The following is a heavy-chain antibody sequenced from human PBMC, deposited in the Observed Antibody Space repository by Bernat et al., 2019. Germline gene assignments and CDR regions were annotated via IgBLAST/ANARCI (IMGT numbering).Heavy chain of an antibody. CDR2: ISGSGGST. CDR3: AKDALSGYDFVVYAFDI. J-gene: IGHJ3*02. CDR1: GFTFSSYA. Sequence: EVQLLESGGGLVQPGGSPRLSCAASGFTFSSYAMSWVRQAPGKGLEWVSAISGSGGSTYFADSVKGRFTISRDNSKNTLYLQMNSLRAEDTAVYYCAKDALSGYDFVVYAFDIWGQGTMVTVSS. D-gene: IGHD5-12*01. V-gene: IGHV3-23*01.